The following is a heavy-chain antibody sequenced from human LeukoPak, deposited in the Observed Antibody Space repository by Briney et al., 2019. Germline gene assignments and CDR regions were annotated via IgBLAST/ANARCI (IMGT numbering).Heavy chain of an antibody. D-gene: IGHD2-2*01. CDR1: GYTYTGYY. V-gene: IGHV1-2*02. CDR3: ARDLRSTSVWFDP. J-gene: IGHJ5*02. Sequence: ASVKVSCKASGYTYTGYYMHWVRQAPGQGLEWMGWINPNSGGTNYAQKFQGRVTMTRDTSISTAYMELSRLRSDDTAVYYCARDLRSTSVWFDPWGQGTLVTVSS. CDR2: INPNSGGT.